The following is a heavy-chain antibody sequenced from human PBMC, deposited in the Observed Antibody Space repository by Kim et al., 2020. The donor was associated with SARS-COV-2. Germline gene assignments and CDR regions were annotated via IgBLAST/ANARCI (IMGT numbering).Heavy chain of an antibody. CDR3: ARDVADYDILTAA. D-gene: IGHD3-9*01. V-gene: IGHV1-2*06. J-gene: IGHJ4*02. CDR2: INPNGGGT. Sequence: ASVKVSCKASGYPFTGYYMHWVRQAPGQGLEWMGRINPNGGGTNYAQKFQGRVTMTRDTSVSTAYMELSRLRSDDTAVYYCARDVADYDILTAAWGQGTLVTVSS. CDR1: GYPFTGYY.